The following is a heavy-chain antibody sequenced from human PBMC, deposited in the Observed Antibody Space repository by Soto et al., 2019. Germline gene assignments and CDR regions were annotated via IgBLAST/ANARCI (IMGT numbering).Heavy chain of an antibody. V-gene: IGHV4-4*07. D-gene: IGHD6-13*01. CDR1: GGSISSYY. CDR2: IYTSGST. J-gene: IGHJ5*02. Sequence: LSLTCTVSGGSISSYYWSWIRQPAGKGLEWIGRIYTSGSTNYNPSLKSRVTMSVDTSKNQFSLKLSSVTAADTAVYYCARGKGIAAAGPWWFDPWGQGTLVTVSS. CDR3: ARGKGIAAAGPWWFDP.